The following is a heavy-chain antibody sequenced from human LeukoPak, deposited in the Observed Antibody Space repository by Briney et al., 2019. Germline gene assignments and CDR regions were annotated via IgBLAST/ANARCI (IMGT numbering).Heavy chain of an antibody. CDR3: ARRRMRYGVYDSSGYIDY. CDR1: GYSFTSYW. D-gene: IGHD3-22*01. V-gene: IGHV5-51*01. Sequence: GESLKISCKGSGYSFTSYWIGWVRQMPGKGLEWMGIIYPGDSDTRYSPSFQGQVTISADKSISTAYLQWSSLKASDTAMYYCARRRMRYGVYDSSGYIDYWGQGTLVTVSS. CDR2: IYPGDSDT. J-gene: IGHJ4*02.